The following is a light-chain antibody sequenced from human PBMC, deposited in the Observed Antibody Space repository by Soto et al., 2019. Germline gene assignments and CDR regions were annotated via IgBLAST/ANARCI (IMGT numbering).Light chain of an antibody. Sequence: DIPMTQSPSTLSASVGDRVTITCRASQSVSTWLAWYQQKPGIAPKLLIYDASSLESGVPSRFSGSGSGTEFTLTISSLQPDDFATYYCQQYSNYMLTFGGGTKVEIK. CDR3: QQYSNYMLT. CDR2: DAS. V-gene: IGKV1-5*01. CDR1: QSVSTW. J-gene: IGKJ4*01.